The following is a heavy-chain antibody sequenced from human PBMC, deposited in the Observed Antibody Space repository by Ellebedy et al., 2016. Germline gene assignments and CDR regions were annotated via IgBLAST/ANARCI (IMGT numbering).Heavy chain of an antibody. V-gene: IGHV3-53*01. J-gene: IGHJ3*02. D-gene: IGHD4-23*01. CDR1: GFSVTSND. Sequence: GESLKISXVVSGFSVTSNDMSWVRQPPGKGLGCVSLLYSGGATYYAKSVEGRFTITSDRSKRTLYLQMNSLRAEDTAVYYCATRHYGGFDIWGRGTMVTVSS. CDR2: LYSGGAT. CDR3: ATRHYGGFDI.